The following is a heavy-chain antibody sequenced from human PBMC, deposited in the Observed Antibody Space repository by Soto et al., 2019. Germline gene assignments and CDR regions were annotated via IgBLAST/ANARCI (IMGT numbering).Heavy chain of an antibody. J-gene: IGHJ5*02. D-gene: IGHD2-2*01. CDR1: GGTFSNYA. Sequence: SVKVSCKASGGTFSNYAISWVRQAPGQGLEWMGGIIPIFGTANYAQKFQGRVTITADKSTSTAYMELSSLRSEDTAVYYCARDREYQLLQEGFDPWGQGTLVTVSS. V-gene: IGHV1-69*06. CDR2: IIPIFGTA. CDR3: ARDREYQLLQEGFDP.